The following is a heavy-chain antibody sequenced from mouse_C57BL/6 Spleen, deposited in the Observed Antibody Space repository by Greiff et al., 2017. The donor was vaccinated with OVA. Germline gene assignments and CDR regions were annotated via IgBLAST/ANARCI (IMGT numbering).Heavy chain of an antibody. CDR3: ARARSSYDAMDY. V-gene: IGHV5-4*01. CDR2: ISDGGSYT. D-gene: IGHD1-1*01. J-gene: IGHJ4*01. CDR1: GFTFSSYA. Sequence: EVQVVESGGGLVKPGGSLKLSCAASGFTFSSYAMSWVRQTPEKRLEWVATISDGGSYTYYPDNVKGRFTISRDNAKNNLYLQMSHLKSEDTAMFYCARARSSYDAMDYWGQGTSVTVSS.